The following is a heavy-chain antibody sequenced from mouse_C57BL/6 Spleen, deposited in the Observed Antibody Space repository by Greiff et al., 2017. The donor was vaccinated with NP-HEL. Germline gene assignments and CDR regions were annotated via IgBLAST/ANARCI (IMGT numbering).Heavy chain of an antibody. CDR2: IRNKANGYTT. J-gene: IGHJ2*01. CDR3: ARYSNSFDY. V-gene: IGHV7-3*01. Sequence: EVQLVESGGGLVQPGGSLSLSCAASGFTFTDYYMSWVRQPPGKALEWLGFIRNKANGYTTEYSASVKGRFTISRDNSQSILYLQMNALRAEDSATYHCARYSNSFDYWGQGTTLTVSS. CDR1: GFTFTDYY. D-gene: IGHD2-1*01.